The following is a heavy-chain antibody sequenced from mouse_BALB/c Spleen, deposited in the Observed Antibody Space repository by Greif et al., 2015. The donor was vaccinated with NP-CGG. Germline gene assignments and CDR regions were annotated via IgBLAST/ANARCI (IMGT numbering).Heavy chain of an antibody. J-gene: IGHJ1*01. CDR2: IDPANGNT. D-gene: IGHD2-4*01. CDR1: GFNIKDTY. Sequence: EVQRVESGAELVKPGASVKLSCTASGFNIKDTYMHWVKQRPEQGLEWIGRIDPANGNTKYDPKFQGKATITADTSSNTAYLQLSSLTSEDTAVYYCARSDYHWYFDVWGAGTTVTVSS. CDR3: ARSDYHWYFDV. V-gene: IGHV14-3*02.